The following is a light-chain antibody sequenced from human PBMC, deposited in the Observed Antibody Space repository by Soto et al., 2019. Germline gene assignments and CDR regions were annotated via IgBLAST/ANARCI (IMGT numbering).Light chain of an antibody. Sequence: SVLAQPASVSGSRGQSITISCTGTSSDVGRYNYVSWFQQHPGKVPKLIIYDVSNWPSGVSDRFSGSKSGNTASLTISGLHPEDEADYYCSSFTSSSTLVFGTGTKVTVL. V-gene: IGLV2-14*03. CDR2: DVS. J-gene: IGLJ1*01. CDR1: SSDVGRYNY. CDR3: SSFTSSSTLV.